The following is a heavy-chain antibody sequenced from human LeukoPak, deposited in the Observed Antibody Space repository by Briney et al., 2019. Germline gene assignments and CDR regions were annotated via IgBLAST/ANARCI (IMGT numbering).Heavy chain of an antibody. J-gene: IGHJ4*02. Sequence: GASVKVSCKASGYTFTSYGISWVRQAPGQGLEWMGWISAYNGNTNYAQKLQGRVTMTTDTSTSTACMELRSLRSDDTAVYYCATAASSTVTYFDYWGQGTLVTVSS. CDR3: ATAASSTVTYFDY. CDR1: GYTFTSYG. D-gene: IGHD4-17*01. CDR2: ISAYNGNT. V-gene: IGHV1-18*01.